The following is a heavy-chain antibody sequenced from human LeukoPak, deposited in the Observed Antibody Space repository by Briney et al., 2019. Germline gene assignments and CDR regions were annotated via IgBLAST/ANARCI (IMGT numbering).Heavy chain of an antibody. J-gene: IGHJ4*02. D-gene: IGHD3-10*01. CDR2: INHSGST. CDR3: ARLLHYYYGSGAKGFDY. CDR1: GGSFSGYY. Sequence: PSETLSFTCAVYGGSFSGYYWSWIRQPPGKGLEWIGEINHSGSTNYNPSLKSRVTISVDTSKNQFSLKLSSVTAADTAVYYCARLLHYYYGSGAKGFDYWGQGTLVTVSS. V-gene: IGHV4-34*01.